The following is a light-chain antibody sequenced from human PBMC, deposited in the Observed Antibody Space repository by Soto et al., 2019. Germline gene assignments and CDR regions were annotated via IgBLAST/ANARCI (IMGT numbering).Light chain of an antibody. Sequence: DIQMPQSPSSLSASVEDRVIITCRASQSINNHLNWYQQKPGKAPKLLIFAASSLQSGVPSRFSGRRSGPDFTLTISSLQPEDFATYYCQQSYSSPPTFGQGTKVEIK. J-gene: IGKJ1*01. V-gene: IGKV1-39*01. CDR3: QQSYSSPPT. CDR2: AAS. CDR1: QSINNH.